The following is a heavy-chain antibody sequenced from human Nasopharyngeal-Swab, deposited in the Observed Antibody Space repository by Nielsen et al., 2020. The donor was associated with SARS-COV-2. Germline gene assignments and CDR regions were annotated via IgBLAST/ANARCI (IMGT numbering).Heavy chain of an antibody. CDR2: IYPGDSDT. Sequence: KVSCKGSGYSFTSYWIGWVRQMPGKGLEWMGIIYPGDSDTRYSPSFKGQVTISADKSISTAYLQWSSLKASDTAMYYCARGLIAAAGIFDYWGQGTLVTVSS. CDR1: GYSFTSYW. V-gene: IGHV5-51*01. J-gene: IGHJ4*02. CDR3: ARGLIAAAGIFDY. D-gene: IGHD6-13*01.